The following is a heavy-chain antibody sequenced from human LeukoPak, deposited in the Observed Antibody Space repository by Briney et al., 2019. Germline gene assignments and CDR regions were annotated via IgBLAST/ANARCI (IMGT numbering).Heavy chain of an antibody. D-gene: IGHD2-2*01. CDR2: IYYSGST. CDR3: ARQRLSTVDAFDI. CDR1: GGSISSSSYY. V-gene: IGHV4-39*01. J-gene: IGHJ3*02. Sequence: SETLSLTCTVSGGSISSSSYYWGWIRQPPGKGLEWIGSIYYSGSTYYNPSLKSRVTISVDTSKNQFSLKLSFVTAADTAVYYCARQRLSTVDAFDIWGQGTMVTVSS.